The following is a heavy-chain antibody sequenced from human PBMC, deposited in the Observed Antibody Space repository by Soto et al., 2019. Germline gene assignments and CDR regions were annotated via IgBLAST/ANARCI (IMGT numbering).Heavy chain of an antibody. CDR2: INQDGSER. V-gene: IGHV3-7*01. CDR1: GFTFSTYW. Sequence: EVQLVEAGGGLVQPGGSLRLPCAASGFTFSTYWMTWVRQPPGKGLERVASINQDGSERYYVDSVRGRFTISRDNAKNSLYLQMNSLSAEDTAVYYCVCGGNFFVYWGQGTLVSVSP. CDR3: VCGGNFFVY. D-gene: IGHD3-16*01. J-gene: IGHJ4*02.